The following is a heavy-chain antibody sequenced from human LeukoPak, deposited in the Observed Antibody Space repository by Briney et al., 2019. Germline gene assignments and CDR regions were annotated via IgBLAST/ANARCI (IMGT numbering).Heavy chain of an antibody. CDR1: GFTFSSYA. D-gene: IGHD1-26*01. CDR2: ISYDGSNK. J-gene: IGHJ4*02. V-gene: IGHV3-30*04. CDR3: AKDGGATGAYYFDY. Sequence: GVSLRLSCAASGFTFSSYAMHWVRQAPGKGLEWVAVISYDGSNKYYADSVKGRFTISRDNSKNTLYLQMNSLRAEDTAVYYCAKDGGATGAYYFDYWGQGTLVTVSS.